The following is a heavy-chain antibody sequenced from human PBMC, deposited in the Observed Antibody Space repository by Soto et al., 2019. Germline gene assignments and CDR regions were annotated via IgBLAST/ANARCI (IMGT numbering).Heavy chain of an antibody. CDR3: ARDQPPAVDWFDP. Sequence: GASVKVSCKASGYSFTNYPIAWVRRAPGQGLEWMGWISAYSGDTNYAQKFQGRVTITADESTSTAYMELSSLRSEDTAVYYCARDQPPAVDWFDPWGQGTLVTVSS. V-gene: IGHV1-18*01. J-gene: IGHJ5*02. CDR2: ISAYSGDT. CDR1: GYSFTNYP.